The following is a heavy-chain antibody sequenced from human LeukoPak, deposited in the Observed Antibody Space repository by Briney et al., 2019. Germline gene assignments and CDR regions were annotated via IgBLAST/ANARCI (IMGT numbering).Heavy chain of an antibody. CDR1: GDSVSSTNYH. J-gene: IGHJ5*02. CDR2: IHYSGST. CDR3: AGRTVAAGGWFDP. V-gene: IGHV4-39*01. Sequence: SETLSLTCAVSGDSVSSTNYHWAWIRQPPGKGLEWIGNIHYSGSTYYNPSLKSRVTISVDTSKNQFSLKLSSVTAADTAVYYCAGRTVAAGGWFDPWGQGTLVNVSS. D-gene: IGHD6-13*01.